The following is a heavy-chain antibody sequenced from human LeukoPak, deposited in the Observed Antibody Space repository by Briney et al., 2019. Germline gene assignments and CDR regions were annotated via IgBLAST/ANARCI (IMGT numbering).Heavy chain of an antibody. Sequence: PSETLSLTCTVSGGSISSYYWSWIRQPAGKGLEWIGRIYTSGSTNCNPSLKGRVTMSVDTSKNQFSLKLSSVTAADTAVYYCARDERVTFGGVIVLAFDYWGKGTLVTVSS. CDR2: IYTSGST. CDR3: ARDERVTFGGVIVLAFDY. D-gene: IGHD3-16*02. V-gene: IGHV4-4*07. CDR1: GGSISSYY. J-gene: IGHJ4*02.